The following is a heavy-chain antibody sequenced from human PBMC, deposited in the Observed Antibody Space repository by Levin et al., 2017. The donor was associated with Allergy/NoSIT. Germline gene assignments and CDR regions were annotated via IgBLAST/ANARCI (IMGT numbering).Heavy chain of an antibody. V-gene: IGHV4-30-4*01. J-gene: IGHJ3*02. CDR1: GGSIRSADYY. D-gene: IGHD3-22*01. CDR2: IYYSGST. Sequence: LRLSCTVSGGSIRSADYYWSWIRQPPGKGLEFIGYIYYSGSTYYNPSLKSRVTFSVDTSKNQFSLQLGSVTAADTGVYYCARFESSGYSSAFDIWGQGTMVTVSS. CDR3: ARFESSGYSSAFDI.